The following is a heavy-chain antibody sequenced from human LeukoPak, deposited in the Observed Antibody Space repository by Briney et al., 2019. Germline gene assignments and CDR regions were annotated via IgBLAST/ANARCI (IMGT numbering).Heavy chain of an antibody. CDR1: GGTFSSYA. CDR3: ASEGLRAWFDP. CDR2: TIPISGTA. J-gene: IGHJ5*02. Sequence: GASVKVSCKASGGTFSSYAISWVRQAPGQGLEWMGGTIPISGTANYAQKFQGRVTITTDESTSTAYMELSSLRSEDTAVYYCASEGLRAWFDPWGQGTLVTVSS. V-gene: IGHV1-69*05.